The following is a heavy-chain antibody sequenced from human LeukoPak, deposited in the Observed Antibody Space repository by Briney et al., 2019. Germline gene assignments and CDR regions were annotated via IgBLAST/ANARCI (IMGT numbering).Heavy chain of an antibody. V-gene: IGHV3-74*01. Sequence: PGGSLRLSCAVSGFTFSSYWMYWVRQGPGEGLVWVSRLRGDGNYTNYAESVKGRFTISRDNAKNTLYLQMNSLRAEDTAVYYCVRGSNGWSGMDVWGQGTTVTVSS. CDR3: VRGSNGWSGMDV. CDR1: GFTFSSYW. D-gene: IGHD6-19*01. CDR2: LRGDGNYT. J-gene: IGHJ6*02.